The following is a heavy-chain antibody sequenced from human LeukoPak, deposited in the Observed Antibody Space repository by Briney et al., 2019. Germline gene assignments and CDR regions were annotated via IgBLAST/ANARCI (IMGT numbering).Heavy chain of an antibody. CDR3: ARLVSAATGSWFDP. D-gene: IGHD2-15*01. CDR2: IYYSGST. CDR1: GGSISSGGYY. V-gene: IGHV4-31*03. Sequence: SQTLSLTCTVSGGSISSGGYYGSWIRQHPGKGLEWIGYIYYSGSTYYNPSLKSRVTISVDTSKNQFSLKLSSVTAADTAVYYCARLVSAATGSWFDPWGQGTLVTVSS. J-gene: IGHJ5*02.